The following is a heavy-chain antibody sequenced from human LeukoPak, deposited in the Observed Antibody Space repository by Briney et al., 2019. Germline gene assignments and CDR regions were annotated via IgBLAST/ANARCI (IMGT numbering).Heavy chain of an antibody. D-gene: IGHD2-15*01. J-gene: IGHJ3*02. V-gene: IGHV4-4*07. CDR1: GGSISSYY. CDR3: ARDCSGGSCYLSDAFDI. CDR2: IYTSGST. Sequence: PSETLSLTCTVSGGSISSYYWSWIRQPAGKGREWSGRIYTSGSTNYNPSLKSRVTISVDKSKNQFSLKLSSVTAADPAVYYCARDCSGGSCYLSDAFDIWGQGTMVTVSS.